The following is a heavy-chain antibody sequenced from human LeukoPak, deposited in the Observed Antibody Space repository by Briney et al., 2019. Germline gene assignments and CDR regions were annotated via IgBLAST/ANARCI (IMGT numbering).Heavy chain of an antibody. CDR1: GFTFSDYY. CDR2: ISSSGSTI. J-gene: IGHJ6*03. CDR3: ARSYDFWSGQDLRPILDDYYYYMDV. D-gene: IGHD3-3*01. V-gene: IGHV3-11*04. Sequence: GGSLRLSCAASGFTFSDYYMSWIRQAPGKGLEWVSYISSSGSTIYYADSVKGRFTISRDNAKNSLYLQMNSLRAEDTAVYYCARSYDFWSGQDLRPILDDYYYYMDVWGKGTTVTVSS.